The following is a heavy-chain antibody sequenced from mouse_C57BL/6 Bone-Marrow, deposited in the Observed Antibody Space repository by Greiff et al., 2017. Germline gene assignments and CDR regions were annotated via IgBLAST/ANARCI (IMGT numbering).Heavy chain of an antibody. CDR1: GFTFSSYG. D-gene: IGHD1-1*01. CDR3: ARRDYSYAMDY. Sequence: EVHLVESGGDLVKPGGSLKLSCAASGFTFSSYGMSWVRQTPDKRLEWVATISSGGSYTYYPDSVKGRFTISRDNAKNTLYLQMSSLKSEDTAMYYCARRDYSYAMDYGGQGTSVTVSS. CDR2: ISSGGSYT. V-gene: IGHV5-6*01. J-gene: IGHJ4*01.